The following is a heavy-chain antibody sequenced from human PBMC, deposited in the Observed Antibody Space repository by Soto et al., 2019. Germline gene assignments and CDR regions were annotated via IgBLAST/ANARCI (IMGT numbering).Heavy chain of an antibody. V-gene: IGHV4-39*01. Sequence: SETLSLTCTVPGGSISSSSYYWGWIRQPPGKGLEWIGSIYYSGSTYYNPSLKSRVTISVDTSKNQFSLKLSSVTAADTAVYHCARERVPAAMVYYYYGMDVWGQGTTVT. CDR3: ARERVPAAMVYYYYGMDV. CDR2: IYYSGST. CDR1: GGSISSSSYY. D-gene: IGHD2-2*01. J-gene: IGHJ6*02.